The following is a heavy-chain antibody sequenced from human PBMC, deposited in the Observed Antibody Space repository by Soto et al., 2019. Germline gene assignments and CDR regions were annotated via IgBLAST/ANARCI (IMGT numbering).Heavy chain of an antibody. CDR3: ARAAVVVVAATNYYYYGMDV. Sequence: ASVNVSCKASGYTFTSYDINWVRQATGQGLEWMGWMNPNSGNTGYAQKFQGRVTMTRNTSISTAYMELSSLRSEDTAVYYCARAAVVVVAATNYYYYGMDVWGQGTTVTVSS. CDR1: GYTFTSYD. V-gene: IGHV1-8*01. J-gene: IGHJ6*02. D-gene: IGHD2-15*01. CDR2: MNPNSGNT.